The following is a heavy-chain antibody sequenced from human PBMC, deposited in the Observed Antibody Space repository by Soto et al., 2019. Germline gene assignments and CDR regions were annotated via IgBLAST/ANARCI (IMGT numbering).Heavy chain of an antibody. CDR2: IYYSGST. Sequence: SEPLSLTCTVSGGSIRSYYWSWIRQPPGKGLEWIGYIYYSGSTNYNPSLKSRVTISVDTSKNQFSLKLSSVTAEDTAVYYCARESRMELPQYYFDYWGQGTLVTVSS. V-gene: IGHV4-59*01. D-gene: IGHD1-26*01. CDR1: GGSIRSYY. J-gene: IGHJ4*02. CDR3: ARESRMELPQYYFDY.